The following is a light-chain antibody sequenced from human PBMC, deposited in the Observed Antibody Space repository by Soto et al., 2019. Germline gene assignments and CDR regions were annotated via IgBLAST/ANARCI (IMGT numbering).Light chain of an antibody. J-gene: IGKJ1*01. CDR1: QSISSW. CDR3: QQYNSYSRT. Sequence: DIQMTQSPSSLSASVGDRVTITCRASQSISSWLAWYQQKPGKAPKLLIYQASSLESGVPSRFSGSGSGTEYTLTISSLQPDDFATFYCQQYNSYSRTFGQGPKVDIK. V-gene: IGKV1-5*03. CDR2: QAS.